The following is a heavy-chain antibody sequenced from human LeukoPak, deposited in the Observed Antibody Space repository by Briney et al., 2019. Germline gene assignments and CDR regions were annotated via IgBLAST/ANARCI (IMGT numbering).Heavy chain of an antibody. CDR1: GFTFNDYY. Sequence: GGSPRLSCAASGFTFNDYYMSWIRQAPGKGLEWVSYISSSGSTIYYADSVKGRFTISRDNAKNSLYLQMNSLRAEDTAVYYCARSLYGDHFDYWGQGTLVTVSS. CDR2: ISSSGSTI. CDR3: ARSLYGDHFDY. J-gene: IGHJ4*02. D-gene: IGHD3-10*02. V-gene: IGHV3-11*01.